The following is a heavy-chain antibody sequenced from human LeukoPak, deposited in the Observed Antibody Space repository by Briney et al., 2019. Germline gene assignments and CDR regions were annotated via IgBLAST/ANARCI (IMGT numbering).Heavy chain of an antibody. V-gene: IGHV3-7*05. CDR3: ARRSGPIDY. CDR1: GFTFSNYW. CDR2: IKRDGSEK. D-gene: IGHD2-8*02. J-gene: IGHJ4*02. Sequence: PGGSLRLSCAASGFTFSNYWMSWVRQAPGKGLEWVANIKRDGSEKYYVDSVKGRFTISRDNAKNSLYLQMNSLRTEDTAVYYCARRSGPIDYWGQGTLVTVSS.